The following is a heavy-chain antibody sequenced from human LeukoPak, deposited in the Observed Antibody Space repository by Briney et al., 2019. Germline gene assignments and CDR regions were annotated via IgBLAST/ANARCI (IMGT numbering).Heavy chain of an antibody. V-gene: IGHV4-39*01. Sequence: SETLSLTCTVSGGSISSNSYYWGWIRQPPGKGLEWIGNIYYSGSTYYNPSLKSRVTISVDTSKNQFSLKLSSVTAADTAVYYCATGKDIIVVVAATLEYWGRGTLVTVSS. CDR2: IYYSGST. CDR3: ATGKDIIVVVAATLEY. D-gene: IGHD2-15*01. CDR1: GGSISSNSYY. J-gene: IGHJ4*02.